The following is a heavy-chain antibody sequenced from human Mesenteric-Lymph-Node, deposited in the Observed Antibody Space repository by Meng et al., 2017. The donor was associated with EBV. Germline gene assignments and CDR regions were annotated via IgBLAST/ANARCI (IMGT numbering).Heavy chain of an antibody. D-gene: IGHD4-17*01. Sequence: QVHLCQSGAEVKNPGTSVQVSCKASGYTFTCYAMHWLRQAPGQRPEWMGWFNPGSDNTKYSQKFQGRVTISRDTSASTGYMELSSLRSEDTAVYYCARRNYGDYGDGFDHWGQGTLVTVSS. CDR3: ARRNYGDYGDGFDH. CDR1: GYTFTCYA. J-gene: IGHJ4*02. V-gene: IGHV1-3*01. CDR2: FNPGSDNT.